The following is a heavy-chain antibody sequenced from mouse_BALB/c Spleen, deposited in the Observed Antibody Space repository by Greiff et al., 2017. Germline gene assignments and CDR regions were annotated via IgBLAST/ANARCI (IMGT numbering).Heavy chain of an antibody. Sequence: EVMLVESGGGLVQPKGSLKLSCAASGFTFNTYAMNWVRQAPGKGLEWVARIRSKSNNYATYYADSVKDRFTISRDDSQSMLYLQMNNLKTEDTAMYYCVRRDTTATFAYWGQGTLVTVSA. CDR3: VRRDTTATFAY. CDR2: IRSKSNNYAT. V-gene: IGHV10-1*02. J-gene: IGHJ3*01. CDR1: GFTFNTYA. D-gene: IGHD1-2*01.